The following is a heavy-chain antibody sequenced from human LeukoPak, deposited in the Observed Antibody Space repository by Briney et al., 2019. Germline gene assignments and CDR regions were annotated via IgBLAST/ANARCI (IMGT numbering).Heavy chain of an antibody. CDR1: GGTFSGYA. D-gene: IGHD3-3*01. Sequence: ASVKVSCKASGGTFSGYAISWVRQAPGQGLEWMGGIIPIFGTANYAQKFQGRVTITADESTSTAYMELSSLRSEDTAVYYCAREREWVTTYYYYYYGMTSGAKGPRSPSP. J-gene: IGHJ6*02. CDR3: AREREWVTTYYYYYYGMTS. V-gene: IGHV1-69*13. CDR2: IIPIFGTA.